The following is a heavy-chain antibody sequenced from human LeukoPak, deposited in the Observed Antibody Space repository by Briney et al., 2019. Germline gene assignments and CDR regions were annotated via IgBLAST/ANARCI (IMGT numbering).Heavy chain of an antibody. CDR1: GGSISSGSYY. D-gene: IGHD2-2*01. CDR3: AKDDGVFCSSTGCYLGSFEY. Sequence: PSQTLSLTCTVSGGSISSGSYYWSWIRQPAGKGLEWVGRIYTSGSTNYNPSLKSRLTISVDTSKNQFSLRLSSVTVADTGVYYCAKDDGVFCSSTGCYLGSFEYWGQGTQVTVSS. V-gene: IGHV4-61*02. CDR2: IYTSGST. J-gene: IGHJ4*02.